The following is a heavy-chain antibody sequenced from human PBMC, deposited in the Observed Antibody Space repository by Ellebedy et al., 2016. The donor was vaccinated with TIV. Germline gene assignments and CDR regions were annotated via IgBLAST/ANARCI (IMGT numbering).Heavy chain of an antibody. CDR3: ARDGMDGDLDAFDI. CDR2: INHSGNT. CDR1: GGSFSGYY. Sequence: SETLSLTXAVYGGSFSGYYWSWIRQPPGKGLEWIGEINHSGNTNYNPSLKSRVTISADTSKNQLSLNLSSVTAADTAVYYCARDGMDGDLDAFDIWGQGTMVTVSS. V-gene: IGHV4-34*01. J-gene: IGHJ3*02. D-gene: IGHD4-17*01.